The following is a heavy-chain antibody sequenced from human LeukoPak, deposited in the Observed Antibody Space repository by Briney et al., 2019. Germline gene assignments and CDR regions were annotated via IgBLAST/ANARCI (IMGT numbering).Heavy chain of an antibody. CDR1: GGSISRSDHY. CDR2: IYYNGIT. V-gene: IGHV4-30-4*02. J-gene: IGHJ2*01. Sequence: KPSETLSLTCSVSGGSISRSDHYWSWIRQPPGKGLEWIGNIYYNGITYYNPSLKSRVTISVDTSKTQSSLKLNSVTAADTAMYYCTRGGSGWDLYFDLWGRGTLVTVSS. CDR3: TRGGSGWDLYFDL. D-gene: IGHD6-19*01.